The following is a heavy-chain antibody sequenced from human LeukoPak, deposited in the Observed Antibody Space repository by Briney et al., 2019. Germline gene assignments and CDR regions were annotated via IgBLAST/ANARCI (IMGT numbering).Heavy chain of an antibody. CDR3: ATDHSSGYLFDY. V-gene: IGHV1-24*01. D-gene: IGHD3-22*01. CDR2: FDPGDGET. CDR1: GYTLTELS. Sequence: ASVKVSCKVSGYTLTELSMHWVRQAPGKGLEWMGGFDPGDGETIYAQKFQGRVTMTEDTSTDTAYMELSSLRSEDTAVYYCATDHSSGYLFDYWGQGTLVTVSS. J-gene: IGHJ4*02.